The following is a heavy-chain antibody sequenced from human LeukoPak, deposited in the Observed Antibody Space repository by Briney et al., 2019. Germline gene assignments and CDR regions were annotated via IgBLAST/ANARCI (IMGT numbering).Heavy chain of an antibody. D-gene: IGHD3-9*01. CDR2: INPNSGGT. J-gene: IGHJ2*01. V-gene: IGHV1-2*06. Sequence: ASVKVSCKASGYTFTGYYMHWVRQAPGQGLEWMGRINPNSGGTNYAQKFQGRVNITRDTSISTAYMELSRLRSDDTAVYYCARDDWGDYWYFDLWGRGTLVTVSS. CDR3: ARDDWGDYWYFDL. CDR1: GYTFTGYY.